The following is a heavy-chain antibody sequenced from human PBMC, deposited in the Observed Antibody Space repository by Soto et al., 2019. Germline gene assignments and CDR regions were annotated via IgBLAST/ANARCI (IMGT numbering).Heavy chain of an antibody. CDR3: ARGNTMVRGAHEFDY. D-gene: IGHD3-10*01. CDR2: IYYSGST. CDR1: GGSISIGDYY. V-gene: IGHV4-30-4*01. Sequence: PSETLSLTCTVSGGSISIGDYYWGWIRQPPGKGLEWIGYIYYSGSTYYNPSLKSRVTISVDTSKNQFSLKLSSVTAADTAVYYCARGNTMVRGAHEFDYWGQGTLVTVSS. J-gene: IGHJ4*02.